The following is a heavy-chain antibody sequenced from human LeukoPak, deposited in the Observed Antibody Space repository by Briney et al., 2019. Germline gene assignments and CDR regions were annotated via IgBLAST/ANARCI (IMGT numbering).Heavy chain of an antibody. CDR3: ARGSPRIAAAGTYYYYGMDV. V-gene: IGHV4-34*01. D-gene: IGHD6-13*01. J-gene: IGHJ6*02. CDR1: GGSFSGYY. CDR2: INHSGST. Sequence: KSSETLSLTCAVYGGSFSGYYWSWIRQPPGKGLEWIGEINHSGSTNYYPSLKSRVTISVDTSKNQFSLKLSSVTAADTAVYYCARGSPRIAAAGTYYYYGMDVWGQGTTVTVSS.